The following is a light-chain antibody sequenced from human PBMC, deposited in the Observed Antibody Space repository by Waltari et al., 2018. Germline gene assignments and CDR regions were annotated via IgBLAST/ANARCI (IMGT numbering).Light chain of an antibody. CDR1: DIGSKI. J-gene: IGLJ2*01. CDR2: DDS. V-gene: IGLV3-21*02. Sequence: SYVLTQAPSVSVAPGQTARITCGGNDIGSKIVNWYQQPPGQAPVLVLYDDSDRPSGIPDRFSGSNSGNTATLTVSRVEVGDEGDYFCQVCDTSGDPLVVFGGGTKLTVL. CDR3: QVCDTSGDPLVV.